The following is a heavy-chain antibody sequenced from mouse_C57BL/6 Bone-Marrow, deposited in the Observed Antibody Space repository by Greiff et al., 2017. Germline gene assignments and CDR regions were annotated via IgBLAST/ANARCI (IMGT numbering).Heavy chain of an antibody. Sequence: VQLQQPGAELVKPGASVKMSCKASGYTFTSYWITWVKQRPGQGLEWIGDIYPGSGSTNYNEKFKSKATLTVDTSSSTAYMQLSSLTSEDSAVYYGAREGLTTVVARGYFDYWGQGTTLTVSS. J-gene: IGHJ2*01. CDR2: IYPGSGST. CDR1: GYTFTSYW. V-gene: IGHV1-55*01. CDR3: AREGLTTVVARGYFDY. D-gene: IGHD1-1*01.